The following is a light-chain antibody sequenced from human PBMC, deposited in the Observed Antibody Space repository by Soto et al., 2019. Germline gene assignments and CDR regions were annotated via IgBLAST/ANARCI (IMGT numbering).Light chain of an antibody. CDR3: QQHNAWPRT. CDR1: LSVSRN. V-gene: IGKV3-15*01. J-gene: IGKJ1*01. CDR2: DAS. Sequence: EIVMTQSPATLSVSPGERATPSCRASLSVSRNLAWYQQKPAQAPRLLIFDASTRATGIPARFSGSGSVTEFTLTITSLQSEDFAVYYCQQHNAWPRTFGQGTKVDIK.